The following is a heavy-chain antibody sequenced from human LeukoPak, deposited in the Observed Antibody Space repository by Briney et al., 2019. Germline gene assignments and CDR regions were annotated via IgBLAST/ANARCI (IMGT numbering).Heavy chain of an antibody. CDR2: ISWNSGSI. J-gene: IGHJ4*02. CDR3: AKVFGSSSFFSFVY. D-gene: IGHD6-13*01. Sequence: GRSLRLSAAAPGFTFDLYALHWVRQAPGKGLEWVSGISWNSGSIGYADSVKGRFTISRDNAKNSLYLQMNSLRAEDMALYYCAKVFGSSSFFSFVYWGQGTLVTVSS. V-gene: IGHV3-9*03. CDR1: GFTFDLYA.